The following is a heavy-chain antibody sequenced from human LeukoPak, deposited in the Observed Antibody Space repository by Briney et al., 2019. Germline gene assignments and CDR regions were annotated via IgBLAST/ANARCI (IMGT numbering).Heavy chain of an antibody. D-gene: IGHD4-11*01. CDR2: ISYDGSNK. Sequence: GGSLRLSCAASGFTFSSYAMHWVRQAPGKGLEWVAVISYDGSNKYYADSVKGRFTISRDNSKNTLYLQMNSLRAEDTAVYYCARDVSNTYYFDYWGQGTLVTVSS. CDR3: ARDVSNTYYFDY. J-gene: IGHJ4*02. CDR1: GFTFSSYA. V-gene: IGHV3-30*01.